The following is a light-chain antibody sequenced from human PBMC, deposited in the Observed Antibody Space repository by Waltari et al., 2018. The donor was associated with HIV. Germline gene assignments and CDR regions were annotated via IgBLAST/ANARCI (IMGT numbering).Light chain of an antibody. CDR3: QTWDTGIRV. CDR2: LNSDGSH. V-gene: IGLV4-69*01. Sequence: QVVLTQSPSASASLGASVKLTCTLSSGRSNYAIPWHQLQPGKGPRYLMKLNSDGSHTKGDGIPDRFSGSSSGAERHLTISSLQSEDEADYYCQTWDTGIRVFGGGTKLTVL. J-gene: IGLJ3*02. CDR1: SGRSNYA.